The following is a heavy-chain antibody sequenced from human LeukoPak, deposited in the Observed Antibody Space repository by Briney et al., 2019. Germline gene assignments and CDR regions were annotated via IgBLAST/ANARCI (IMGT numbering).Heavy chain of an antibody. Sequence: PGGSLRLSCAASGFTFSGYWMHWVRQAPGKGLVWVLRIKSDGSITSYADSVKGRVTISRDNAKNTLYLQMNSLRAEDTAVYYCARSDWFDPWGQGTLVIVSS. CDR3: ARSDWFDP. CDR2: IKSDGSIT. CDR1: GFTFSGYW. J-gene: IGHJ5*02. D-gene: IGHD2-21*01. V-gene: IGHV3-74*01.